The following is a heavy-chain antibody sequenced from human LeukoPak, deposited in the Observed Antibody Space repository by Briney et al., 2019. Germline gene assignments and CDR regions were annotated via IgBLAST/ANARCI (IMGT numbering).Heavy chain of an antibody. V-gene: IGHV3-21*01. CDR1: GFTFSSYS. J-gene: IGHJ4*02. Sequence: GGSLRLSCAASGFTFSSYSMNWVRQAPGKGLEWVSSTSSSSSYIYYADSVKGRFTISRDNAKNSLYLQMNSLRAEDTAVYYCARDRGYSIFGVVTLDYWGQGTLVTVSS. CDR2: TSSSSSYI. CDR3: ARDRGYSIFGVVTLDY. D-gene: IGHD3-3*01.